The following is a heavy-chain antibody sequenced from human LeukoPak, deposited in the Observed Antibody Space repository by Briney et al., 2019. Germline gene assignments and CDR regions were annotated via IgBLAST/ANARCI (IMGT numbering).Heavy chain of an antibody. CDR1: GGSFSGYY. CDR2: INHSGST. J-gene: IGHJ4*02. CDR3: ARTVGTAMVTKFDY. Sequence: SETLSLTCAVYGGSFSGYYRSWIRQPPGKGLEWIGEINHSGSTNYNPSLKSRVTISVDTSKNQFSLKLSSVTAADTTEYYCARTVGTAMVTKFDYWGQGTLVTVSS. D-gene: IGHD5-18*01. V-gene: IGHV4-34*01.